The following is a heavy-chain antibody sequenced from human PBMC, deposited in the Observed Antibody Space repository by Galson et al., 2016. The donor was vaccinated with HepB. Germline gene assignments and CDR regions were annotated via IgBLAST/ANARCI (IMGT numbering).Heavy chain of an antibody. Sequence: SLRLSCAASGFTFASYGMHWVRQAPAKGLEWVAFIWYAGTIKYYADSVKGRFTISRDNSNDPLYLQMNSLRAEDTSVYYCARDYGDSNSYFHYWGQGTLVTVSS. CDR3: ARDYGDSNSYFHY. V-gene: IGHV3-33*01. J-gene: IGHJ4*02. CDR1: GFTFASYG. CDR2: IWYAGTIK. D-gene: IGHD4-17*01.